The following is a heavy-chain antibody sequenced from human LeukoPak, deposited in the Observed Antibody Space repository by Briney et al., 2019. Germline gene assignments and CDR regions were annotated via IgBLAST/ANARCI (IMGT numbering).Heavy chain of an antibody. CDR2: IYPGDSDT. Sequence: GESLKISCKGSGYSFTSYWIGWVRQMPGKGLEWMGIIYPGDSDTRYSPSFQGQVTISADKSISTAYLQWSSLKASDTAMYYCARLADFNYYDSSGYYGYWSQGTLVTVSS. V-gene: IGHV5-51*01. D-gene: IGHD3-22*01. J-gene: IGHJ4*02. CDR1: GYSFTSYW. CDR3: ARLADFNYYDSSGYYGY.